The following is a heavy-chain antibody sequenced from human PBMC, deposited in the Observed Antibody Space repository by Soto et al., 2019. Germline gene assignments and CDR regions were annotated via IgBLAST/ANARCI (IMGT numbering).Heavy chain of an antibody. J-gene: IGHJ3*01. D-gene: IGHD2-8*01. CDR1: GFIFGNYA. Sequence: GGSLRLSCLASGFIFGNYAMSWVRQAPGKGLEWVSVIGGGGGPDYADSVKGRFTISRDSSNNMMFLQMSSMKADDTAMYFCVKDHFSANGVFDAFDFWGQGTVVTVSS. CDR3: VKDHFSANGVFDAFDF. CDR2: IGGGGGP. V-gene: IGHV3-23*01.